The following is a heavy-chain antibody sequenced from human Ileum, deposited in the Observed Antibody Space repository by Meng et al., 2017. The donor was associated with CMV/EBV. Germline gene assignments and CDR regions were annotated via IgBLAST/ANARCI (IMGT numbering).Heavy chain of an antibody. CDR2: IWYDGSKQ. CDR3: AKDSDYSSIWYYFVS. D-gene: IGHD4-11*01. CDR1: GFTFSGYG. J-gene: IGHJ4*02. Sequence: GGSLRLSCAASGFTFSGYGMHWVRQAPGKGLEWVAVIWYDGSKQYYADSVKGRFTISRDNSKNMLYLQMNSLRAEDTAVYYCAKDSDYSSIWYYFVSWGQGALVTVSS. V-gene: IGHV3-33*06.